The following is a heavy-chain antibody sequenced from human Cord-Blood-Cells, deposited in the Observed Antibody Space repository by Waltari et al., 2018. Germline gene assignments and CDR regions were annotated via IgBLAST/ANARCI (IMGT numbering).Heavy chain of an antibody. CDR2: IYPGDSDT. V-gene: IGHV5-51*03. Sequence: EVQLVQSGAGVKKPGESLQISCKGSGYSFTSYWIGGVRQLPGKGLEWMGIIYPGDSDTRYSPSFQGQVTISADKSISTAYLQWSSLKASDTAMYYCARRLFWSGYYYFDYWGQGTLVTVSS. CDR1: GYSFTSYW. CDR3: ARRLFWSGYYYFDY. J-gene: IGHJ4*02. D-gene: IGHD3-3*01.